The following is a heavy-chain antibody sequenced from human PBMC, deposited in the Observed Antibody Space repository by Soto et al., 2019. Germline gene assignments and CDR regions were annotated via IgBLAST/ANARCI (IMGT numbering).Heavy chain of an antibody. CDR3: ATVSGRIRALGAFDI. CDR2: FDPEDGET. J-gene: IGHJ3*02. Sequence: GASVKVSCKVSGYTLTELSMHWVRQAPGKGLEWMGGFDPEDGETIYAQKFQGRVTMTEDTSTDTAYMELSSLRSEDTAVYYCATVSGRIRALGAFDIWGQGTMVTVSS. D-gene: IGHD2-15*01. CDR1: GYTLTELS. V-gene: IGHV1-24*01.